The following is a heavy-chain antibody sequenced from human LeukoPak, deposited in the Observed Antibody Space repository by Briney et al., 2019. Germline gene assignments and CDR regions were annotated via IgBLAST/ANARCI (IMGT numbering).Heavy chain of an antibody. CDR1: GGSFSGYY. V-gene: IGHV4-34*01. CDR3: ARGIAAAGTVFDY. CDR2: INHSGST. J-gene: IGHJ4*02. D-gene: IGHD6-13*01. Sequence: SETLSLTCAVYGGSFSGYYWSWIRQPPGKGLEWIGEINHSGSTNYNPSLKSRVTISVDTSKNQFSLELSSVTAADTAVYYCARGIAAAGTVFDYWGQGTLVTVSS.